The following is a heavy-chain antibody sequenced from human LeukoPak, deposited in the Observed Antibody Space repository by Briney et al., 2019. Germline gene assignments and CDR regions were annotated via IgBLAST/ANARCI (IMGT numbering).Heavy chain of an antibody. D-gene: IGHD6-13*01. J-gene: IGHJ6*02. CDR3: ASPSIAAASVPLYYYGMDV. CDR2: IYYSGST. V-gene: IGHV4-38-2*02. Sequence: SETLSLTCTVSGYSISSGYYWGWIRQPPGKGLKWIGSIYYSGSTYYNPSLKSRVTISVDTSKNQFSLKLSSVTAADTAVYYCASPSIAAASVPLYYYGMDVWGQGTTVTVSS. CDR1: GYSISSGYY.